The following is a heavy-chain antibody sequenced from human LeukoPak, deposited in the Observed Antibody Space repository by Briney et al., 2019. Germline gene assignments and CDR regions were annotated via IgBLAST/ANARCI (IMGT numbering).Heavy chain of an antibody. CDR2: IYYIGTT. D-gene: IGHD4-17*01. V-gene: IGHV4-59*01. CDR1: GGSISYYF. J-gene: IGHJ6*02. CDR3: AREDPQTTVPEGMDV. Sequence: KSSETLSLTCTVSGGSISYYFWRWIGQSPGKGLEWIGYIYYIGTTNYNPSLTSRVTISVDTSKNQFSLQLRSVTAADTAVYYCAREDPQTTVPEGMDVWGQGTTVTVSS.